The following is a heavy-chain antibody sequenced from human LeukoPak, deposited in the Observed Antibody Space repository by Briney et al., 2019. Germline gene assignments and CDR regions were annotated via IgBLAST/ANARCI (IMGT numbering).Heavy chain of an antibody. CDR3: AKDQGVYDYVWGSYRYDYYFDY. Sequence: GGSLRLSCAASGFTFSSYAMSWVRQAPGKGLEWVSAISGSGGSTYYADSVKGRFTISRDNSKNTLYLQMNSLRAEDTAVYYCAKDQGVYDYVWGSYRYDYYFDYWGQGTLVTVSS. CDR1: GFTFSSYA. CDR2: ISGSGGST. J-gene: IGHJ4*02. V-gene: IGHV3-23*01. D-gene: IGHD3-16*02.